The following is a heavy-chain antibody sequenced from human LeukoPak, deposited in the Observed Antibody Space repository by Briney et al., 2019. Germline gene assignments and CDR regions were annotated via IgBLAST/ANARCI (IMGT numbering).Heavy chain of an antibody. J-gene: IGHJ6*03. V-gene: IGHV4-59*10. CDR2: IYTSGST. Sequence: SETLSLTCAVYGGSFSGYYWSWIRQPAGKGLEWIGRIYTSGSTNYNPSLKSRVTMSVDTSKNQFSLKLSSVTAADTAVYYCARSGGSGSYYYYYYMDVWGKGTTVTISS. CDR3: ARSGGSGSYYYYYYMDV. CDR1: GGSFSGYY. D-gene: IGHD3-10*01.